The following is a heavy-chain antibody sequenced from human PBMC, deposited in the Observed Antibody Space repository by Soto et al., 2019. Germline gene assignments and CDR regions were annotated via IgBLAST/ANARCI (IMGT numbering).Heavy chain of an antibody. CDR1: GFTFSSYG. J-gene: IGHJ6*02. D-gene: IGHD6-6*01. CDR3: AKVQGSSSVSYYYGMDV. CDR2: ISYDGSNK. Sequence: QVQLVESGGGVVQPGRSLRLSCAASGFTFSSYGMHWVRQAPGKGLEWVAVISYDGSNKYYADSVKGRFTISRDNSKNTLYLQMNSLGAEDTAVYYCAKVQGSSSVSYYYGMDVWGQGTTVTVSS. V-gene: IGHV3-30*18.